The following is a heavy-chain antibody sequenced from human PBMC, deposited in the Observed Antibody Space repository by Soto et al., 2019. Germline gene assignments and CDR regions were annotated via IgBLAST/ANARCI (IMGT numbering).Heavy chain of an antibody. CDR1: GFTFSSYG. V-gene: IGHV3-30*18. J-gene: IGHJ2*01. CDR3: AQPFQRTGYHYDIWYFDL. D-gene: IGHD3-22*01. CDR2: ISHDGYTI. Sequence: QVQLVESGGGVVQPGRSLRLSCAASGFTFSSYGIHLVRQAPDKGLEWVAVISHDGYTIYYADSVRGRFTISRDNSKNTLDLQMSSLGLGETDVYYCAQPFQRTGYHYDIWYFDLWGRGTLVTVSS.